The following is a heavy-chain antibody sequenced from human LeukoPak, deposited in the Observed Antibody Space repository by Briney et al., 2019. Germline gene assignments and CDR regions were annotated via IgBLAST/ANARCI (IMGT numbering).Heavy chain of an antibody. CDR3: ATETIGRHYDY. Sequence: PGGSLRLSCAASGFTFSSCSFNWVRQAPGKGLEWVSSIGPTGTDRYYADSVRGRLTISRDNAKNSMYLQMDSLRDEDTAVYYCATETIGRHYDYWGQGTLLTVSS. V-gene: IGHV3-21*01. CDR2: IGPTGTDR. D-gene: IGHD1-14*01. CDR1: GFTFSSCS. J-gene: IGHJ4*02.